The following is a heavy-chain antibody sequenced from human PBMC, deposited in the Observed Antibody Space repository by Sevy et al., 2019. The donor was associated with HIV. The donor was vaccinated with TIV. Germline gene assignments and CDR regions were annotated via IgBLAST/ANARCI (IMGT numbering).Heavy chain of an antibody. D-gene: IGHD3-16*01. J-gene: IGHJ4*02. CDR1: GFTFSSHG. CDR2: ISYDGSKK. Sequence: GESLKISCAASGFTFSSHGMHWVRQAPGKGLEWVAFISYDGSKKYYTDSVKGRFTISRDNSKNTVYLQMNSLRAEDTAVYSCAKLRSAFGPLDDWGQGTLVTVS. V-gene: IGHV3-30*18. CDR3: AKLRSAFGPLDD.